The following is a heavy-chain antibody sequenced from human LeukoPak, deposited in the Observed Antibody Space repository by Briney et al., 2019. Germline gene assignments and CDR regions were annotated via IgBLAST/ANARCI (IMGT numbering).Heavy chain of an antibody. D-gene: IGHD3-3*01. CDR1: GYTLTSYD. J-gene: IGHJ4*02. CDR2: MNPNSGRT. Sequence: ASVKVSCKASGYTLTSYDINWVRQATGQGLEWMGWMNPNSGRTGYAQNFQGRITITRNTSISTAYMELSSLRSEDTAVYYCATGGDFWSGPPLWGQGTLVTVSS. V-gene: IGHV1-8*01. CDR3: ATGGDFWSGPPL.